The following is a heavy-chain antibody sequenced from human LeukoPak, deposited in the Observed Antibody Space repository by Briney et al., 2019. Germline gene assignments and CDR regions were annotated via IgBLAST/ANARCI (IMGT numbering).Heavy chain of an antibody. CDR3: ARLGAGPTYYDFWSGYSSFYFDY. V-gene: IGHV4-39*02. CDR1: GGSTSGGNYY. Sequence: SETLSLTCIVSGGSTSGGNYYWGWIRRPPGKGLEWIGGISSSGNTYYNPSLKSRITISVDTSKNHFSLKLCSVTAADTAVYYCARLGAGPTYYDFWSGYSSFYFDYWGQGTLVTVSS. D-gene: IGHD3-3*01. J-gene: IGHJ4*01. CDR2: ISSSGNT.